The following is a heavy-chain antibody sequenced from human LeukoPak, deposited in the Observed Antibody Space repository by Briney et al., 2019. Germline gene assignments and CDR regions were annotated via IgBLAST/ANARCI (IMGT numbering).Heavy chain of an antibody. CDR1: GFTFSSYA. V-gene: IGHV3-23*01. Sequence: PGGSLRLSCAASGFTFSSYAMSWVRQAPGKGLEWVSAISGSGGSTYYADSVKGRFTISRDNSKNTLYLQMNSLRAEDTAVYYCAKGELSGYCSGGSCYLFDYWGQGTLVTVFS. D-gene: IGHD2-15*01. CDR2: ISGSGGST. J-gene: IGHJ4*02. CDR3: AKGELSGYCSGGSCYLFDY.